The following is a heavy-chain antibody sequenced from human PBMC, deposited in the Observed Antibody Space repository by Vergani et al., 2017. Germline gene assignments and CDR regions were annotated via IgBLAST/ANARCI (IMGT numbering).Heavy chain of an antibody. J-gene: IGHJ4*02. Sequence: EVQLVESGGGLVQPGGSLRLSCAASGFTFSSYWMSWVRQAPGKGLEWVANIKQDGSEKYYVDSVKGRFTISRDNAKNSLYLQMNSLRAEDTAVCYCARQFETYYDFWSGYYREGYLAYWGQGTLVTVSS. CDR3: ARQFETYYDFWSGYYREGYLAY. CDR1: GFTFSSYW. CDR2: IKQDGSEK. D-gene: IGHD3-3*01. V-gene: IGHV3-7*01.